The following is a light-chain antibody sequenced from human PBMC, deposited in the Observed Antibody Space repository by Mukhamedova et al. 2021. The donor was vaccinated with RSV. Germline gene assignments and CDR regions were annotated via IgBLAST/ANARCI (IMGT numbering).Light chain of an antibody. Sequence: GERVTLSCRASESVSSDLAWYQQKPGQAPRLLIYGASTRATCIPARISGSGSGTEFTLTISSMQSEDFAVYYCQQYNYWPPLTFG. CDR3: QQYNYWPPLT. CDR1: ESVSSD. V-gene: IGKV3-15*01. J-gene: IGKJ4*01. CDR2: GAS.